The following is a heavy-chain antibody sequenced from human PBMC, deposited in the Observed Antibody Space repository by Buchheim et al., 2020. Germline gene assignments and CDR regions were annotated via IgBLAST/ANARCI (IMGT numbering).Heavy chain of an antibody. J-gene: IGHJ6*02. CDR2: IYPGDSDT. CDR3: ARGPYYGFWSGYLEDYYYYYGMDV. V-gene: IGHV5-51*01. Sequence: EVQLVQSGAEVKKPGESLKISCKGSGYSFTSYWIGWVRQMPGKGLEWMWIIYPGDSDTRYSPSFHGQVTISADKSISTAYPQWSSLNASDTAMYYCARGPYYGFWSGYLEDYYYYYGMDVWGQGNT. D-gene: IGHD3-3*01. CDR1: GYSFTSYW.